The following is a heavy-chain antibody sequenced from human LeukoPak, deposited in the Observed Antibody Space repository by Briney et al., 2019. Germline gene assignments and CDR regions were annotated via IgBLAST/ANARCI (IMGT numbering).Heavy chain of an antibody. CDR3: ASRGRSYSYYFDY. CDR1: GFTFSSYR. J-gene: IGHJ4*02. CDR2: INSDGSST. V-gene: IGHV3-74*01. Sequence: GGSLRLSCAASGFTFSSYRMHWVRQAPGKGLVWVSHINSDGSSTYYADSVKGRFTISRDKSKNTLYLQMNSLRAEDTAVYYCASRGRSYSYYFDYWGQGTLVTVSS. D-gene: IGHD1-26*01.